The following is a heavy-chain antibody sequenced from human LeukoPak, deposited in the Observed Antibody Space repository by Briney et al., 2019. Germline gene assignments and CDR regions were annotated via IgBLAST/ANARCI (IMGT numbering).Heavy chain of an antibody. J-gene: IGHJ4*02. CDR2: IYSGDSGVST. D-gene: IGHD3-16*01. Sequence: PGGSLRLSCAASGFSVSNTYMSWVRQAPGKGLEWVSVIYSGDSGVSTYYADSVKARFTISRDNSKNTLYLQMNSLRAEDTAVYYCARGMPTTLQYWGQGTLVTVSS. V-gene: IGHV3-66*01. CDR1: GFSVSNTY. CDR3: ARGMPTTLQY.